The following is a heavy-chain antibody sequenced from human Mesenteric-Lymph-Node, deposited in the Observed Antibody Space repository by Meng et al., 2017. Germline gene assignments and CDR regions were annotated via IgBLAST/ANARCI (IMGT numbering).Heavy chain of an antibody. CDR2: IYYDGSNI. CDR3: ARDEAFDY. Sequence: GGSLRLSCAASGFTFSSYAMHWVRQAPGKGLEWVALIYYDGSNIHYADSVKGRFTISRDNSKNTLYLQMNSLRVEDTAVYYCARDEAFDYWGQGTLVTVSS. CDR1: GFTFSSYA. J-gene: IGHJ4*02. V-gene: IGHV3-30-3*01.